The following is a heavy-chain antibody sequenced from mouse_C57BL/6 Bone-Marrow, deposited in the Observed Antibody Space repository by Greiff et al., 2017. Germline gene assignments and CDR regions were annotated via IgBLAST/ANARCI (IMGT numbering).Heavy chain of an antibody. CDR1: GYTFTSYW. Sequence: VQLKQSGTVLARPGASVKMSCKTSGYTFTSYWMHWVKPRPGQGLEWRGAIYPGNSDTSSNQKFKGKANLTAVTPARTAYMELSSLTNEDSAVYYCAKSSGSYIDVWGTGTTVTVSS. CDR3: AKSSGSYIDV. D-gene: IGHD3-1*01. CDR2: IYPGNSDT. V-gene: IGHV1-5*01. J-gene: IGHJ1*03.